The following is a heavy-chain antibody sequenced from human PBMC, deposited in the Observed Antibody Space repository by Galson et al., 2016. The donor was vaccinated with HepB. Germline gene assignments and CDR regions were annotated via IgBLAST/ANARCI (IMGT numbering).Heavy chain of an antibody. CDR1: GYTFTAYY. V-gene: IGHV1-2*04. CDR2: INSNTGGT. CDR3: ARSRLRAPFDY. D-gene: IGHD3-16*01. J-gene: IGHJ4*02. Sequence: SCKASGYTFTAYYIYWVRQTPGQGLEWLGWINSNTGGTNYAEKFQGWVTVTRDTSISTAYMELSRLKSDDTAVYYCARSRLRAPFDYWGQGTLVTVSS.